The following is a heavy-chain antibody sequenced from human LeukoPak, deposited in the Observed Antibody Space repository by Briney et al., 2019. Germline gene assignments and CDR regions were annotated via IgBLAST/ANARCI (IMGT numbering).Heavy chain of an antibody. CDR1: GGSISSYY. CDR3: ARQNDSLGFDY. D-gene: IGHD3-22*01. CDR2: IYYSGST. J-gene: IGHJ4*02. Sequence: SETLSLTCTVSGGSISSYYWSWIRQPPGKGLEWIGYIYYSGSTNYNPSLKSRVTISVDTSKNQFSLKLSSVTAADTAVYYCARQNDSLGFDYWGQGTLVTVSS. V-gene: IGHV4-59*08.